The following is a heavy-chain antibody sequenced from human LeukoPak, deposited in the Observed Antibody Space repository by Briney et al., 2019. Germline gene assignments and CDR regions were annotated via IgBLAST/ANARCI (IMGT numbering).Heavy chain of an antibody. CDR1: GFTFSSDA. V-gene: IGHV3-23*01. CDR3: AKGLAVAGIWENWFDP. D-gene: IGHD6-19*01. Sequence: GGSLRLSCAASGFTFSSDAMSWVRQAPGKGLEWVSAISGSGGSTYYADSVKGRFTISRDNSKNTLYLQMNSLRAEDTAVYYCAKGLAVAGIWENWFDPWGQGTLVTVSS. CDR2: ISGSGGST. J-gene: IGHJ5*02.